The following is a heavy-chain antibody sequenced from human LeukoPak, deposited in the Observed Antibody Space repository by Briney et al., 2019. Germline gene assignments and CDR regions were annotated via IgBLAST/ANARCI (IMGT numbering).Heavy chain of an antibody. CDR1: GGTFSSYA. CDR3: ARDRYCSGGSCVNWFDP. D-gene: IGHD2-15*01. CDR2: IIPIFGTA. Sequence: SVKVSCKASGGTFSSYAVSWVRQAPGQGLEWMGGIIPIFGTANYAQKFQGRVTMTRDTSISTAHMELSRLRSDDTAAYYCARDRYCSGGSCVNWFDPWGQGTLVTVSS. J-gene: IGHJ5*02. V-gene: IGHV1-69*05.